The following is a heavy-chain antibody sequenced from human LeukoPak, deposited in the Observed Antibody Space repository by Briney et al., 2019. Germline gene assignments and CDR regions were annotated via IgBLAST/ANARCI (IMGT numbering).Heavy chain of an antibody. Sequence: GGSLRLSCAASGFTLSKHWMTWVRQVPGRGPEWVANVNRDGSETYYLDSVKGRFTISRDNAKSSLNLQMNSLRAEDTALYYCVRNNAMDVWGQGTAVIVSS. V-gene: IGHV3-7*03. CDR1: GFTLSKHW. CDR2: VNRDGSET. D-gene: IGHD2-8*01. CDR3: VRNNAMDV. J-gene: IGHJ6*02.